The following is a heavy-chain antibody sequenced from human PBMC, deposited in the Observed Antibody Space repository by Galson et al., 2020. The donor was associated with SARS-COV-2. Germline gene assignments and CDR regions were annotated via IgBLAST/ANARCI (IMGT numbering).Heavy chain of an antibody. D-gene: IGHD6-13*01. J-gene: IGHJ4*02. Sequence: GESLKISCAASGFTFSSYAMHWVRQAPGKGLEWVAVISYDGSNKYYADSVKGRFTISRDNSKNTLYLQMNSLRAEDTAVYYCARDQGVAAAGSWVWIFDYWGQGTLVTVSS. V-gene: IGHV3-30*01. CDR3: ARDQGVAAAGSWVWIFDY. CDR1: GFTFSSYA. CDR2: ISYDGSNK.